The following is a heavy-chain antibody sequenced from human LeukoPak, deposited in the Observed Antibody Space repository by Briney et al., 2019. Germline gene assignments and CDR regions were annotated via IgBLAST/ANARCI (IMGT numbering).Heavy chain of an antibody. Sequence: GGSLRLSCGASGFAFSSYWMTWLRQAPGKGLEFVANIEPAGSATYYADSVKGRFAISRDNTKNLLYLQMNSLTAEDSAVYHCGRFGYVSAVDPWGQGALVTVSS. CDR1: GFAFSSYW. CDR2: IEPAGSAT. CDR3: GRFGYVSAVDP. D-gene: IGHD2-15*01. J-gene: IGHJ5*02. V-gene: IGHV3-7*01.